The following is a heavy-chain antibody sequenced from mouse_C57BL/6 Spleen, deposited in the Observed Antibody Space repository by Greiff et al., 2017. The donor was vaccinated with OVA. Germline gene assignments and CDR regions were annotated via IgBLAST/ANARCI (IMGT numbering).Heavy chain of an antibody. Sequence: VQLVESGPELVKPGASVKISCKASGYAFSSSWMNWVKQRPGKGLEWIGRIYPGDGDTNYNGKFKGKATLTADKSSSTAYMQLSSLTSEDSAVYFCARNYGSSYRGFAYWGQGTLVTVSA. CDR2: IYPGDGDT. CDR3: ARNYGSSYRGFAY. J-gene: IGHJ3*01. V-gene: IGHV1-82*01. CDR1: GYAFSSSW. D-gene: IGHD1-1*01.